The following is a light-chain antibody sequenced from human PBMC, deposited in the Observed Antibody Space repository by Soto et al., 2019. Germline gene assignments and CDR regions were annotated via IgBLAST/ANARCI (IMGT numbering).Light chain of an antibody. J-gene: IGKJ1*01. V-gene: IGKV2-28*01. CDR2: LGS. Sequence: DMVMTQSPLSLPVTPGEPASISCRSSQSLLHSNGYNYLDWYLQKPGQSPQLLIYLGSYRASGVPDRFSGSGSGTDFTLKISRVEAEDVGVYYCMQALQTRTFGQGTKVDI. CDR3: MQALQTRT. CDR1: QSLLHSNGYNY.